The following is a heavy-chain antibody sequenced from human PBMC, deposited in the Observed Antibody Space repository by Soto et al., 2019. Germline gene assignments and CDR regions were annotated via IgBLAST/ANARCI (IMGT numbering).Heavy chain of an antibody. J-gene: IGHJ5*02. V-gene: IGHV1-18*01. CDR1: GYTFPNYG. Sequence: ASVKVSCKTSGYTFPNYGITWVRQAPGQPLEWLGWISLYSDGTNYAQKFQGRVSMTTDTSTTTAYMELRSLRSDDTAVYYCARVVPGAEAWFGPWGQGTLVTVSS. D-gene: IGHD2-2*01. CDR2: ISLYSDGT. CDR3: ARVVPGAEAWFGP.